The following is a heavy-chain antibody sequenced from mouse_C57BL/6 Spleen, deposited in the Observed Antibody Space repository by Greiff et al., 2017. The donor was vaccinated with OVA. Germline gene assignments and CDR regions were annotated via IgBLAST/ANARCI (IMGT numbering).Heavy chain of an antibody. D-gene: IGHD2-2*01. CDR2: INPNNGGT. J-gene: IGHJ3*01. Sequence: EVNLVESGPELVKPGASVKIPCKASGYTFTDYNMDWVKQSHGKSLEWIGDINPNNGGTIYNQKFKGKATLTVDKSSSTAYMELRSLTSEDTAVYYCARSGNGYDVGAYWGQGTLVTVSA. CDR1: GYTFTDYN. CDR3: ARSGNGYDVGAY. V-gene: IGHV1-18*01.